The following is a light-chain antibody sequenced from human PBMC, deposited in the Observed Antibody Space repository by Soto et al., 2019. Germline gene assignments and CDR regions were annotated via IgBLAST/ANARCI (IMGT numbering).Light chain of an antibody. J-gene: IGKJ2*01. Sequence: EIGMTQSPATLSVSPGERATLSCRASQNVNNKLAWYQQKPGQAPRLIIYDSSSRATGIPARFSGSGSGTEFTLTISSLQSEDFAVYYCQQYNNWPPVYTFGLGTKLEIK. CDR1: QNVNNK. CDR2: DSS. V-gene: IGKV3D-15*01. CDR3: QQYNNWPPVYT.